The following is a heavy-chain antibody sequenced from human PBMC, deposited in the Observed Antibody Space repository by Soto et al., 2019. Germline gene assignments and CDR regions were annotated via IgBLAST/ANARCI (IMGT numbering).Heavy chain of an antibody. CDR3: ARDGIEYSSSFDY. Sequence: QVQLVESGGGVVQPGRSLRLSCAASGFTFSSYAMHWVRQAPGKGLEWVAVISYDGSNKYYADSVKGRFTISRDNSKNPLYLQMNSLRAEDTAVYYCARDGIEYSSSFDYWGQGTLVTVSS. CDR2: ISYDGSNK. CDR1: GFTFSSYA. V-gene: IGHV3-30-3*01. J-gene: IGHJ4*02. D-gene: IGHD6-6*01.